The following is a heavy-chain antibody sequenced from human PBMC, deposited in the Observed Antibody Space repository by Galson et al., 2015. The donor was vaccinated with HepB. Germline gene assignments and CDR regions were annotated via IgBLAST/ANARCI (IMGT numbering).Heavy chain of an antibody. D-gene: IGHD3-10*01. CDR2: IIPIFGTR. CDR1: GGTFSTFT. J-gene: IGHJ3*02. Sequence: SVKVSCKASGGTFSTFTINWVRQAPGQGLDWMGGIIPIFGTRNYAQKFQGRVTITADESTRTAYMELRSLRSDDTAVYFCANSRFGEFRDAFDIWGQGTVVTVSS. V-gene: IGHV1-69*13. CDR3: ANSRFGEFRDAFDI.